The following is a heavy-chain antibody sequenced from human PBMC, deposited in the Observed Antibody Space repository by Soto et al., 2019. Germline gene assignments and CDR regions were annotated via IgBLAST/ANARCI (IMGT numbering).Heavy chain of an antibody. CDR2: ISAYNGNT. D-gene: IGHD3-22*01. CDR1: GYTFTSYG. V-gene: IGHV1-18*01. CDR3: ARDLLGRPAYYYDSRGRFDY. Sequence: ASVKVSCKASGYTFTSYGISWVRQAPGQGLEWMGWISAYNGNTNYAEKLQGRVTMTTDTSTSTAYMELRSVRSDDTAVYYCARDLLGRPAYYYDSRGRFDYCGQGTLVTVSS. J-gene: IGHJ4*02.